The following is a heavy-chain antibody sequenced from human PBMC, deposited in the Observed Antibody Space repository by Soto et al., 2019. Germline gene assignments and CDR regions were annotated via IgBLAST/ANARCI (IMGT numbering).Heavy chain of an antibody. CDR2: IYWDDDK. Sequence: QITLKESGPTLVKPTQTLTLTCTFSGFSLSTTGVGVGWIRQPPGKALQWLAFIYWDDDKRYSPSLKNRLTITKDTSKNQMVLTMTNMDTVDTATYYCAHRRMGDYVANFFDHWGPGALVTVSS. V-gene: IGHV2-5*02. J-gene: IGHJ4*02. D-gene: IGHD4-17*01. CDR1: GFSLSTTGVG. CDR3: AHRRMGDYVANFFDH.